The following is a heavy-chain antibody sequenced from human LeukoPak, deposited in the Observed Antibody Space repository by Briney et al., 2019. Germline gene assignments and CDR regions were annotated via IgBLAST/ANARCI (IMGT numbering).Heavy chain of an antibody. Sequence: EGSLRLSCTASGFTFSRYAMHWLRQAPGKGLEWVAVVAYDGSNKYPADSLKGRFTISRDNSKNTLFLEMNSLRPEDTAVYYCARDTGDGYNYSDFDYWGQGTLVTVSS. J-gene: IGHJ4*02. V-gene: IGHV3-30*04. CDR1: GFTFSRYA. D-gene: IGHD5-24*01. CDR2: VAYDGSNK. CDR3: ARDTGDGYNYSDFDY.